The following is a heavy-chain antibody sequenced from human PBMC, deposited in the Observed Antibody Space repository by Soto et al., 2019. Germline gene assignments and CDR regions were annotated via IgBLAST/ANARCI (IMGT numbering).Heavy chain of an antibody. V-gene: IGHV3-30*18. CDR1: GFTFSSYG. CDR3: AKDLLRPGRAYGMDV. CDR2: ISYDGSNK. Sequence: QVQLLESVGGVVQPGRSLRLSCAASGFTFSSYGMHWVGQAPGKGLEWVAVISYDGSNKYYADSVKGRFTISRDNSKNTLYLQMNSLRAEDTAVYYCAKDLLRPGRAYGMDVWGQGTTVTVSS. J-gene: IGHJ6*02. D-gene: IGHD6-25*01.